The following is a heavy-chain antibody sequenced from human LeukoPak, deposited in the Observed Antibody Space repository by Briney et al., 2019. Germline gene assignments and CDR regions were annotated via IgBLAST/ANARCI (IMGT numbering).Heavy chain of an antibody. J-gene: IGHJ6*03. Sequence: KPSETLSLTCTVAGDSVSGYYGSWIRQPPGRGLEWIGYFYTSANTNYNPSLKSQVTMSVDTSKNQFSLKLSSVTAADTAVYYCARGLRDEERHYGYYYMDVWGKGTTVTVSS. V-gene: IGHV4-4*09. D-gene: IGHD3-22*01. CDR2: FYTSANT. CDR3: ARGLRDEERHYGYYYMDV. CDR1: GDSVSGYY.